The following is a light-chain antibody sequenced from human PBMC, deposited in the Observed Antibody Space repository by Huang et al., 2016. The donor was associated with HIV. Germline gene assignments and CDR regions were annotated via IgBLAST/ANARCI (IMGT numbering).Light chain of an antibody. CDR2: DTS. CDR1: HSISHY. CDR3: QQRTN. J-gene: IGKJ5*01. Sequence: ELVLTHSPATLSLYPGERATLSCRAGHSISHYLAWYQQKPGQAPRLLIYDTSNRATGIPARFGGSGSDTNFTLTISSLEPEDFAVYYCQQRTNFGQGTRLDIK. V-gene: IGKV3-11*01.